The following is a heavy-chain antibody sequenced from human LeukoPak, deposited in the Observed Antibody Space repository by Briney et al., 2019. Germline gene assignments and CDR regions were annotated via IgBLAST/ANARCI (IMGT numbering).Heavy chain of an antibody. CDR1: GDSISSYH. CDR2: VYYSGST. CDR3: ATYTRHCSGGTCYSIDY. D-gene: IGHD2-15*01. J-gene: IGHJ4*02. V-gene: IGHV4-59*08. Sequence: SETLSLTCTVSGDSISSYHWTWIRQPPGRGLEWIGYVYYSGSTNYNPSLKSRVTISLDTSNNQFSLKLSSVTAADTAIYYCATYTRHCSGGTCYSIDYWGQGTLVTVSS.